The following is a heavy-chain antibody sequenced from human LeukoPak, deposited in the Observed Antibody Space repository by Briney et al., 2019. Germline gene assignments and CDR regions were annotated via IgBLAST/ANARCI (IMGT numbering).Heavy chain of an antibody. CDR2: IFHSGST. Sequence: SETLSLTCTVSGGSISSSSYYWGWIRQPPGKGLEWIGTIFHSGSTYYNPSLQSRVTMSVDTSKKQFSLKLSSVTAADTAVYYCARDKAGTMVRGVINGMDVWGQGTTVTVSS. V-gene: IGHV4-39*07. CDR1: GGSISSSSYY. CDR3: ARDKAGTMVRGVINGMDV. D-gene: IGHD3-10*01. J-gene: IGHJ6*02.